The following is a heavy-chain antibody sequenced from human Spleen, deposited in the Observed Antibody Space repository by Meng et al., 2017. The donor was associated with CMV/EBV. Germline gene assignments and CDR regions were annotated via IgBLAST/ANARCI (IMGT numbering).Heavy chain of an antibody. J-gene: IGHJ4*02. CDR2: MNPNSGNT. D-gene: IGHD1-14*01. V-gene: IGHV1-8*01. Sequence: ASVKVSCKASGYTFTNYDINWVRQATGQGLEWMGWMNPNSGNTGFAQKFQGRVTMTRNTPLSTVYMELSGLRSEDTAVYYCARDQGSTGTFKLLYYFDYWGQGTLVTVSS. CDR3: ARDQGSTGTFKLLYYFDY. CDR1: GYTFTNYD.